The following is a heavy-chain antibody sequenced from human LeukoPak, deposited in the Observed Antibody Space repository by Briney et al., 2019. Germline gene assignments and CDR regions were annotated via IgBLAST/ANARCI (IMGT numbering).Heavy chain of an antibody. CDR1: GFTFSDYY. CDR2: ISSSSSTI. D-gene: IGHD7-27*01. V-gene: IGHV3-11*04. CDR3: ARDLGPYGEFDY. J-gene: IGHJ4*02. Sequence: GGSLRLSCAASGFTFSDYYMSGILRAPGEGLEGVSYISSSSSTIYYADSVKSRVTISRDNSKNSLYLQMNSLRAEDTAVYYCARDLGPYGEFDYWGQGNLVTVSS.